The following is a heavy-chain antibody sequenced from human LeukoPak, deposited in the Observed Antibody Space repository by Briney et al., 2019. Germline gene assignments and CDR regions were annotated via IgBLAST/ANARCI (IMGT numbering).Heavy chain of an antibody. J-gene: IGHJ3*02. CDR2: ISSSSSTI. D-gene: IGHD4-17*01. Sequence: GGSLRLSCAASTFTFSNYWMSWVRQAPGKGLEWVSYISSSSSTIYYADSVKGRFTISRDNAKNSLYLQMNSLRAEDTAVYYCARADGDSEGDAFDIWGQGTMVTVSS. CDR1: TFTFSNYW. CDR3: ARADGDSEGDAFDI. V-gene: IGHV3-48*01.